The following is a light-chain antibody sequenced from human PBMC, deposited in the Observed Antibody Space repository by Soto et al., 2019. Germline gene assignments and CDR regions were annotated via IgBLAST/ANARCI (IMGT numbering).Light chain of an antibody. CDR2: SNH. CDR3: SAWDDSLVVV. J-gene: IGLJ3*02. Sequence: QAVVTQPPSASGTPGQTVTISCSGNSSNIGSNSVNWFQHLPGAVPKLLIFSNHQRPSGVPDRFSGSKSGTSASLAISGLQTEDEADYYCSAWDDSLVVVFGGGTKLTVL. CDR1: SSNIGSNS. V-gene: IGLV1-44*01.